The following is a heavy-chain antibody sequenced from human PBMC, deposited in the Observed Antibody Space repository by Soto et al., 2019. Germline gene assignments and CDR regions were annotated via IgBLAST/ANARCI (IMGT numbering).Heavy chain of an antibody. CDR3: TTDPGDYEDF. Sequence: EVQLVESGGGLVQPGGSLRLSCAASGFTFTNAWMSWVRQAPGKGLEWVGRIKNKADGGTTDYAAPVRGRFTISRDDSKNTLFLQMNSLETEDTAVYYCTTDPGDYEDFWGQGTLVTVSS. CDR1: GFTFTNAW. D-gene: IGHD4-17*01. J-gene: IGHJ4*02. V-gene: IGHV3-15*01. CDR2: IKNKADGGTT.